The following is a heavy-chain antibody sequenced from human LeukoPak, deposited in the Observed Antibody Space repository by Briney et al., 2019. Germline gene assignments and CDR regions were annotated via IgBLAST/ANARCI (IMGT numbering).Heavy chain of an antibody. CDR1: GFIFSRHW. Sequence: PGGSLRLSCAASGFIFSRHWVSWVRQAPGKGLEWVANIRQDETEKFYVDSVKGRFTISRDNAKNSLYLQMSNLRAEDTAVYYCVRDRYSVVIPAAGSFDIWGQGIVVTVSS. CDR3: VRDRYSVVIPAAGSFDI. V-gene: IGHV3-7*01. J-gene: IGHJ3*02. CDR2: IRQDETEK. D-gene: IGHD2-2*01.